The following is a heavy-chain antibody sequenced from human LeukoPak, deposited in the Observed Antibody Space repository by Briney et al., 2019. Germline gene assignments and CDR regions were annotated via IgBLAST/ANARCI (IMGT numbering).Heavy chain of an antibody. CDR1: GGSISSGGYY. CDR2: IYHSGST. D-gene: IGHD6-6*01. Sequence: PSETLSLTCTVSGGSISSGGYYWSWIRQPPGKGLEWIGYIYHSGSTYYNPSLRSRVTISVDRSKNQFSLKLSSVTAADTAVYYCARARGEYSTFFDYWGQGTLVTVSS. CDR3: ARARGEYSTFFDY. J-gene: IGHJ4*02. V-gene: IGHV4-30-2*01.